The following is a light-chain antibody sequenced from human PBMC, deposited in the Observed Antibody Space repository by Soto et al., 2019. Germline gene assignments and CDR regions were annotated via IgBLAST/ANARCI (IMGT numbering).Light chain of an antibody. Sequence: EIVLTQSPGTLSLSPGERATLSFRASQSVSSSFLAWYQQKPGQAPRLLMYSASTRATGIPDRFSGSGSGTDFTLTISRLEPEDFAVYYCQQYGSSPYTFGMGTKLEIK. CDR3: QQYGSSPYT. CDR2: SAS. CDR1: QSVSSSF. J-gene: IGKJ2*01. V-gene: IGKV3-20*01.